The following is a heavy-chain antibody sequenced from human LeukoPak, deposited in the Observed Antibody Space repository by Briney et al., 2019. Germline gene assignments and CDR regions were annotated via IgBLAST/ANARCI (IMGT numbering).Heavy chain of an antibody. V-gene: IGHV4-34*01. J-gene: IGHJ5*02. CDR1: GGSISSYY. CDR2: INHSGSA. CDR3: TRARATVTINWFDP. D-gene: IGHD4-17*01. Sequence: SETLSLTCTVSGGSISSYYWSWIRQPPGKGLEWMGEINHSGSANYNPSLQSRATISVDTSKTRFSLKLRSVTSADTAVPYFTRARATVTINWFDPWGQGTLVSASS.